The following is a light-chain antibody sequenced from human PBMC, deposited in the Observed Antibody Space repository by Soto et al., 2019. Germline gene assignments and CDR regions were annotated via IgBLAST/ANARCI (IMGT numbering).Light chain of an antibody. J-gene: IGLJ2*01. CDR2: RNG. CDR3: AAWDDSLNVV. CDR1: RSNIGSYA. V-gene: IGLV1-44*01. Sequence: QSVLTQPPSTSATPGQRVTISCSGSRSNIGSYAVNWYQHLPGMAPRLLIYRNGQRPSGVPDRFSGSKSGTSASLAISGLQSEDEADYYCAAWDDSLNVVFGGGTKLTVL.